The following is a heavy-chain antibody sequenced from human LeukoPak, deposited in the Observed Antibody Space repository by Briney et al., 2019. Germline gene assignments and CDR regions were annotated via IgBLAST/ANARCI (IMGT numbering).Heavy chain of an antibody. Sequence: ASVKVSCKASGYTFTSYDINWVRQAPGQGLEWMGWMNPNSGNTGYAQKFQGRVTMTRNTSISTAYMELSSLRSEDTAVYYCASRAVNSGSLLPFDYWGQGTLVTVSS. CDR3: ASRAVNSGSLLPFDY. CDR1: GYTFTSYD. V-gene: IGHV1-8*01. D-gene: IGHD1-26*01. J-gene: IGHJ4*02. CDR2: MNPNSGNT.